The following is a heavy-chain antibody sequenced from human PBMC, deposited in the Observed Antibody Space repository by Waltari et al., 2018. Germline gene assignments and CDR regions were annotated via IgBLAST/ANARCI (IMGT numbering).Heavy chain of an antibody. CDR3: ARDSATMAQSHDAFDI. Sequence: QVQLVQSGAEVKKPGASVKVSCQASGYTFTSYYMHWVRQAPGQGLEWMGIINPSGGSTSYAQKFQGRVTMTRDTSTSTVYMELSSLRSEDTAVYYCARDSATMAQSHDAFDIWGQGTMVTVSS. CDR2: INPSGGST. J-gene: IGHJ3*02. V-gene: IGHV1-46*01. D-gene: IGHD3-10*01. CDR1: GYTFTSYY.